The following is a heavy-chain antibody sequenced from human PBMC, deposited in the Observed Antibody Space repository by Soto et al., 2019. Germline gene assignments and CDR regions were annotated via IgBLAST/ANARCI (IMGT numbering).Heavy chain of an antibody. CDR1: GFTFSTYG. Sequence: WWSLRLSCSASGFTFSTYGMHWFRQAPGKGLEWVAVISYDGSNKYYADSVEGRFTISRDNSKNTLYLQMNSLRAEDTAVYYCAKDSSGYFDYWGQGTLVTVSS. V-gene: IGHV3-30*18. CDR2: ISYDGSNK. J-gene: IGHJ4*02. D-gene: IGHD3-22*01. CDR3: AKDSSGYFDY.